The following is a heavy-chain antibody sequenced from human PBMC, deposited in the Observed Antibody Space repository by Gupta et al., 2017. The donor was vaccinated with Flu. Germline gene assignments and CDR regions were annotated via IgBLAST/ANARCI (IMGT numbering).Heavy chain of an antibody. J-gene: IGHJ6*02. CDR1: GYTFTTNG. CDR3: ARDIEDTYNYSYNYYGMDV. Sequence: QVQLVQSGPEVKKPGASVKVSCKASGYTFTTNGISGGRQAPGQGLEWMGWISSYNGHTNYAQKVQGRVTMTTDTSTRTAYMELRSLRSDDTAVYYCARDIEDTYNYSYNYYGMDVWGQGTTVTVSS. V-gene: IGHV1-18*01. D-gene: IGHD5-24*01. CDR2: ISSYNGHT.